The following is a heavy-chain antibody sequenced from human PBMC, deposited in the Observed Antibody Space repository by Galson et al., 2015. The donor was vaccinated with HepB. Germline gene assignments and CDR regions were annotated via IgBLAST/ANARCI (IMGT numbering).Heavy chain of an antibody. Sequence: SLRLSGAVSGFSFTSHVMTGVRQAPGKGLEWVASLSGSGAITYYADSLKGRFTISRDNFNNRIFLQMKRLRVEDTALYYCAKESVSGTYVPTYADSWGQGILVTVSS. CDR3: AKESVSGTYVPTYADS. D-gene: IGHD1-26*01. CDR2: LSGSGAIT. CDR1: GFSFTSHV. V-gene: IGHV3-23*01. J-gene: IGHJ5*02.